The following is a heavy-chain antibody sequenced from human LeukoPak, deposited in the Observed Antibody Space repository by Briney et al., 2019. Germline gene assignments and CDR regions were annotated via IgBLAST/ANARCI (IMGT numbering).Heavy chain of an antibody. Sequence: PGGSLRLSCAASGFTFSSYSMNWVRQAPGKGLEWVSYISSSSSTIYYADSVKGRSTISRDNAKNSLYLQMNSLRAEDTAVYYCARDLDSSSSGYFQHWGQGTLVTVSS. J-gene: IGHJ1*01. D-gene: IGHD6-6*01. CDR1: GFTFSSYS. CDR3: ARDLDSSSSGYFQH. V-gene: IGHV3-48*01. CDR2: ISSSSSTI.